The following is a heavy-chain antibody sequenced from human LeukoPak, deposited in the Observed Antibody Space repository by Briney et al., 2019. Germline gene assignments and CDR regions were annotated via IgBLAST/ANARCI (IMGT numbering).Heavy chain of an antibody. CDR1: GFTFFTYS. Sequence: PGGSLRLSCAASGFTFFTYSMHWVRQAPGKGLEWLAVSSFDENNKYYADSVRGRPTISRDNSKNTVYLQMDSLRPEDTAIYYCAKDSYGGYNDFGFDSWGQGTLVSVSS. D-gene: IGHD5-12*01. J-gene: IGHJ4*02. CDR3: AKDSYGGYNDFGFDS. CDR2: SSFDENNK. V-gene: IGHV3-30*18.